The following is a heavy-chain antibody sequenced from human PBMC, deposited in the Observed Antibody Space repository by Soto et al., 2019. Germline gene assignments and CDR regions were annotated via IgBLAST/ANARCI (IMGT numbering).Heavy chain of an antibody. D-gene: IGHD6-25*01. CDR2: FDPEDGET. Sequence: QVQLVQSGAEVKKPGASVKVSCKVSGYTLTELSMHWVRQAPGKGLEWMGGFDPEDGETIYAQKFQGRVTRTEDTSTVTAYMELSSLRSEDTAVYYCATVPTSGYYYYYMDVWGKGTTVTVSS. CDR1: GYTLTELS. CDR3: ATVPTSGYYYYYMDV. J-gene: IGHJ6*03. V-gene: IGHV1-24*01.